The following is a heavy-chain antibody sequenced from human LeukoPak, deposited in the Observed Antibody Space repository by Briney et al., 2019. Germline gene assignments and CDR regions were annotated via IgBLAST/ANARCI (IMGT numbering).Heavy chain of an antibody. V-gene: IGHV4-34*01. CDR2: INHSGST. Sequence: SETLSLTCAVYGGSFSGYYWSWIRQPPGKGLEWIGEINHSGSTNYNPSLESRVTISVDTSKNQFSLKLSSVTAADTAVYYCARYRYYGMDVWGQGTTVTVSS. CDR3: ARYRYYGMDV. J-gene: IGHJ6*02. CDR1: GGSFSGYY. D-gene: IGHD1-14*01.